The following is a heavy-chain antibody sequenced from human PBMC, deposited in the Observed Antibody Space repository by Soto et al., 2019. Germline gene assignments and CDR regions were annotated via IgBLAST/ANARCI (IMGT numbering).Heavy chain of an antibody. CDR1: DDSITSGAYY. J-gene: IGHJ4*02. CDR2: IQYRGST. V-gene: IGHV4-39*07. D-gene: IGHD6-13*01. CDR3: ARGKFIAAAGPTMI. Sequence: PSETLSLTCTVSDDSITSGAYYWGLIRQPPGKGLEWIGTIQYRGSTYYNPSLKSRVTMSLDTSKNQYSLRLSSVTAADTAVYYCARGKFIAAAGPTMIWGQGTLVTVSS.